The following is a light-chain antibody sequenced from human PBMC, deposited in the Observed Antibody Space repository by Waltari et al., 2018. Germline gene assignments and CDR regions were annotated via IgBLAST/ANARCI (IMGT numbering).Light chain of an antibody. V-gene: IGKV2-28*01. Sequence: DIVMTQSPLYLSVSPGEPASLSCRSSQSLLESNGYNYLDWYLQKPGQSPQILIYLGSNRASGVPDRFSGSGSGTDFTLKISRVEAEDAGVYYCMEALQSVTFGQGTRLEIK. J-gene: IGKJ5*01. CDR1: QSLLESNGYNY. CDR3: MEALQSVT. CDR2: LGS.